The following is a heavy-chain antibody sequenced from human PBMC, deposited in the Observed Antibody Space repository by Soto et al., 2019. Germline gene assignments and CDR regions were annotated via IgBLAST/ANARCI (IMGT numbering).Heavy chain of an antibody. D-gene: IGHD1-20*01. J-gene: IGHJ4*02. CDR2: IKSKIDGGTT. V-gene: IGHV3-15*01. CDR3: STGIAYNDIKYYFDY. CDR1: GFTFTNSW. Sequence: GSLSLSCGASGFTFTNSWMSWVRQAPWKGLEWVGRIKSKIDGGTTDYAAPVEGRFTISRDDSKNTLFLQMNSLKTEDTAVYYCSTGIAYNDIKYYFDYWGQGTPVTVSS.